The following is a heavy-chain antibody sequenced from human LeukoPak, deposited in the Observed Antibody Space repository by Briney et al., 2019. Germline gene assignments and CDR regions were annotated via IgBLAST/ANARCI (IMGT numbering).Heavy chain of an antibody. V-gene: IGHV3-15*01. D-gene: IGHD4-17*01. Sequence: GGSLRLSCAASGFTFSNAWMSWVRQAPGKGLEWVGRIKSKTAGGTTDYAAPVKGRFTISRDDSKDTLYLQMTSLKAEDTAVYYCAKDGLMVTTTFDAFDIWGQGTMVTVSS. CDR1: GFTFSNAW. CDR2: IKSKTAGGTT. J-gene: IGHJ3*02. CDR3: AKDGLMVTTTFDAFDI.